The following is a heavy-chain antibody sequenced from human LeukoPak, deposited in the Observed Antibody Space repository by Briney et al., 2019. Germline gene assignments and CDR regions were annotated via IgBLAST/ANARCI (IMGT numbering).Heavy chain of an antibody. CDR3: ARDYVWGTDDPDY. V-gene: IGHV3-48*04. Sequence: PGGSLRLSCAASGFTFSSYSMNWVRQAPGKGLEWVSYISSSSSTIYYADSVKGRFTISRDNAKNSLYLQMNSLRAEDSGLYYCARDYVWGTDDPDYWGQGTLVTVSS. D-gene: IGHD3-16*01. CDR2: ISSSSSTI. CDR1: GFTFSSYS. J-gene: IGHJ4*02.